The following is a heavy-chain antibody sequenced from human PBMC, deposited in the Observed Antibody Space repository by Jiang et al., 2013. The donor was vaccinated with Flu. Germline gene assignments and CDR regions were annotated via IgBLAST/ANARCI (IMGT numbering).Heavy chain of an antibody. J-gene: IGHJ6*01. Sequence: GLVKPSGTLSLTCAVSGGSISSDYWWTWVRQSPGKGLEWLGEILHRGNTNYNPSLKSRVTMSLDKSKRQFYLRLTSVTAADTAVYYCARDKSTLAARGDGMDVWGKGTTVTVSS. CDR1: GGSISSDYW. CDR3: ARDKSTLAARGDGMDV. V-gene: IGHV4-4*02. D-gene: IGHD6-6*01. CDR2: ILHRGNT.